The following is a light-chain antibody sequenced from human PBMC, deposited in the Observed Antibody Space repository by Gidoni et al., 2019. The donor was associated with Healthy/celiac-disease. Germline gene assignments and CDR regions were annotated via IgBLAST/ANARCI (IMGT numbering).Light chain of an antibody. V-gene: IGKV1-39*01. J-gene: IGKJ4*01. Sequence: DIQMTQCPSSLSASVGDRVTITCRASQSISSYLNWYQQKPGTAPELLIYAASSVQSGVPSRFSGSGSGTDFTLTIRILQPEDFATFYCQQSYSTPLVTFGCXTKVEIK. CDR1: QSISSY. CDR3: QQSYSTPLVT. CDR2: AAS.